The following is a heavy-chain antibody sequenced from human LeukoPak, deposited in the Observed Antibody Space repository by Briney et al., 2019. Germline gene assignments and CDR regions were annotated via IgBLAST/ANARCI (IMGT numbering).Heavy chain of an antibody. CDR3: ARESVTADYDSTPDAFDI. Sequence: PSETLSLTCAVSGGSISSSNWWSWVRQPPGKGLEWIGEIYHSGSTNYNPSLKSRVTISVDKSKNQFSLKLSSVTAADTAVYYCARESVTADYDSTPDAFDIWGQGTMVTVSS. V-gene: IGHV4-4*02. D-gene: IGHD3-22*01. CDR2: IYHSGST. CDR1: GGSISSSNW. J-gene: IGHJ3*02.